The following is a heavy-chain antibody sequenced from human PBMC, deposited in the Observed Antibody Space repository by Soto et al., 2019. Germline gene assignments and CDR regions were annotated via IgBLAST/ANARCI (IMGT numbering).Heavy chain of an antibody. CDR3: ARSREQLVFNVDY. V-gene: IGHV1-69*13. CDR2: VIPIFGTA. CDR1: GGTFSSYA. Sequence: SVKVSCNASGGTFSSYAISWVRPAPGQGLEWMGGVIPIFGTANYAQNFQGRVTITADESTSTAYMELSSLRSEDTAVYYCARSREQLVFNVDYWGQGTLVTVSS. J-gene: IGHJ4*02. D-gene: IGHD6-6*01.